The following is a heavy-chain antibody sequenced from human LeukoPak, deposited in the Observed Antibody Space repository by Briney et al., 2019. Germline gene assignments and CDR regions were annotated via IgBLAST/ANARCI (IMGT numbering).Heavy chain of an antibody. V-gene: IGHV5-51*01. Sequence: GESLKISCKGSGYRFTSYWIGWVRQMPGKGLEWMGIIYPGDSDTRYSPSFQGQVTISADKSISTAYLQWSSLKASDTAMYYCARPAFYYDSSGYYGEYYYYGMDVWGQGTTVTVSS. CDR2: IYPGDSDT. CDR3: ARPAFYYDSSGYYGEYYYYGMDV. J-gene: IGHJ6*02. CDR1: GYRFTSYW. D-gene: IGHD3-22*01.